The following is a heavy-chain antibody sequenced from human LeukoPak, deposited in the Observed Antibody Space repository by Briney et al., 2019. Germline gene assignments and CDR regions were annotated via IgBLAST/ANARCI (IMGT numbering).Heavy chain of an antibody. CDR2: IYTSGST. D-gene: IGHD2-2*01. CDR3: ARALGYCSSTSCPAESGAFDI. V-gene: IGHV4-61*02. CDR1: GGSISSGSYY. Sequence: SETLSLTCTVSGGSISSGSYYWSWIRQPAGKGLEWIGRIYTSGSTNYNPSLKSRVTISADTSKNQFSLKLSSVTAADTAVYYCARALGYCSSTSCPAESGAFDIWGQGTMVTVSS. J-gene: IGHJ3*02.